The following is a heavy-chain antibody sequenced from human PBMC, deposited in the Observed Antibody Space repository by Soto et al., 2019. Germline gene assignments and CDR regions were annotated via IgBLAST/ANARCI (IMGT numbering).Heavy chain of an antibody. D-gene: IGHD3-22*01. Sequence: GGSLRLSCSASGFIFGFYWMTWVRQAPGKGLEWVANIERHGNDKYYVDSVTGRFTISRDNAQNSLFLQMNNLRAEDTAVYFCARISATDYEIDYWGQGTLVTVSS. CDR2: IERHGNDK. CDR1: GFIFGFYW. J-gene: IGHJ4*02. V-gene: IGHV3-7*03. CDR3: ARISATDYEIDY.